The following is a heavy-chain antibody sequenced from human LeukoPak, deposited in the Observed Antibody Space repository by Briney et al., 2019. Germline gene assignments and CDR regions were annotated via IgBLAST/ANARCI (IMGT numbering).Heavy chain of an antibody. CDR3: ARPQGGGWYPLYYGMDV. J-gene: IGHJ6*02. CDR2: IIPILGIA. CDR1: GGTFSSYA. Sequence: ASVKVSCKASGGTFSSYAISWVRQAPGQGLEWMGRIIPILGIANYAQKFQGRVTITADKSTSTAYMELSSLRSGDTAVYYCARPQGGGWYPLYYGMDVWGQGTTVTVSS. D-gene: IGHD6-19*01. V-gene: IGHV1-69*04.